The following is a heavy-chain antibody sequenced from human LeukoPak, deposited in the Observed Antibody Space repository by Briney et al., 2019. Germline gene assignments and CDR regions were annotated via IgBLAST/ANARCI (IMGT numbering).Heavy chain of an antibody. CDR3: ASSCSSTSCYTGGFDP. Sequence: GASVKVSCKASGYTFTSYGISWVRQAPGQGLEWMGWISAYNGNTNYAQKFQGRVTMTRNTSISTAYTELSSLRSEDTAVYYCASSCSSTSCYTGGFDPWGQGTLVTVSS. CDR2: ISAYNGNT. D-gene: IGHD2-2*02. J-gene: IGHJ5*02. V-gene: IGHV1-18*01. CDR1: GYTFTSYG.